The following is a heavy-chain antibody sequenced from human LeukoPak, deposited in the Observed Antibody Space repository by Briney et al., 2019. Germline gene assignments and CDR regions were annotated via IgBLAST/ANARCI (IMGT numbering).Heavy chain of an antibody. J-gene: IGHJ4*02. D-gene: IGHD2-15*01. CDR1: GFTFSSSA. V-gene: IGHV3-23*01. CDR3: AKQLGYCSDGSCYFPY. CDR2: ISNNGGYT. Sequence: GGSLRLSCAASGFTFSSSAMSWVRQAPGKGLEWVSAISNNGGYTYYADSVQGRFIISRDNSKSTLCLQMNSLKAEDTAVYYCAKQLGYCSDGSCYFPYWGQGTLVTVSS.